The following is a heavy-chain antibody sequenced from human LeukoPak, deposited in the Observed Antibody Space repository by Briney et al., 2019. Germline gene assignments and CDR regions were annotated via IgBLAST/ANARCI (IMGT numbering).Heavy chain of an antibody. J-gene: IGHJ5*02. D-gene: IGHD2-2*01. CDR1: GFTFSSYA. Sequence: GGSLRLSCAASGFTFSSYAMHWVRQAPGKGLEWVAVISYDGSNKYYADSVKGRFTISRDNSKNTLYLQMNSLRSEDTAVYYCARGPENIVVVPAARAWFDPWGQGTLVTVSS. CDR2: ISYDGSNK. CDR3: ARGPENIVVVPAARAWFDP. V-gene: IGHV3-30-3*01.